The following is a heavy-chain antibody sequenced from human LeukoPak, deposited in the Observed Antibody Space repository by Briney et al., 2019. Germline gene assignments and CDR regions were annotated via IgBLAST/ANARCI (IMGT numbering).Heavy chain of an antibody. V-gene: IGHV3-64*01. CDR2: ISSNGGST. J-gene: IGHJ4*02. CDR3: ARDFGLTGKVDY. D-gene: IGHD1-20*01. CDR1: GFTFSRYA. Sequence: SGGSLRLSCAASGFTFSRYAMHWVRQAPGKGLESVSAISSNGGSTYYANPVKGRFTISRDNSKNTLYLQMGSLRAEDLAVYYCARDFGLTGKVDYWGQGTLVTVSS.